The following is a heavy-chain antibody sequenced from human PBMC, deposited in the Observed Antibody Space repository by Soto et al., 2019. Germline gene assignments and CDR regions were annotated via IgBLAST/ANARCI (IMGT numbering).Heavy chain of an antibody. V-gene: IGHV3-30*03. CDR2: ISGDGNDK. CDR3: VQGASTAHQPLDS. D-gene: IGHD1-26*01. J-gene: IGHJ4*02. CDR1: GFIFRNFA. Sequence: QVQLVESGGGVVQPGRSLRLSCAASGFIFRNFAMHWVRRAPGKGLEWVAGISGDGNDKYYADSMKGRFTISRDNFNNPLYLQLNSLRPADTAVYHCVQGASTAHQPLDSWGQGVLVTVSS.